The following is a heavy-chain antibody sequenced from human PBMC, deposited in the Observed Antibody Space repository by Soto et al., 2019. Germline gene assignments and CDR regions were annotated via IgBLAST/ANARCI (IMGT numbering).Heavy chain of an antibody. CDR2: IYHSGST. CDR3: ATTAKYYYDSSGYPFDY. Sequence: RTCAVCGGSISSSNWWSWFRQPPGKGLEWIGYIYHSGSTYYNPSLKSRVTISVDRSKNQFSLKLSSVTAADTAVYYCATTAKYYYDSSGYPFDYWGQGTLVTVSS. CDR1: GGSISSSNW. V-gene: IGHV4-4*02. D-gene: IGHD3-22*01. J-gene: IGHJ4*02.